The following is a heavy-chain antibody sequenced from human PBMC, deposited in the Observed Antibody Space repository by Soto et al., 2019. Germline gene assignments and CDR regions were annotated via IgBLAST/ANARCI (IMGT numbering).Heavy chain of an antibody. Sequence: QVQLVESGGGVVQPGRSLRLSCAASGFTFSSYGMHWVRQAPGKGLEGVAVIWYDGSNKYYADSVKGRFTISRDNSKNTLYLQMNSLRAEDTAVYYCAREEVQWLVRRVYYYGMDVWGQGTTVTVSS. CDR1: GFTFSSYG. D-gene: IGHD6-19*01. CDR2: IWYDGSNK. CDR3: AREEVQWLVRRVYYYGMDV. J-gene: IGHJ6*02. V-gene: IGHV3-33*01.